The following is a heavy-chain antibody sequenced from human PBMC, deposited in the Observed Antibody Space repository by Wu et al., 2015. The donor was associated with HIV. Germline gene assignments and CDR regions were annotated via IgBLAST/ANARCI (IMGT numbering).Heavy chain of an antibody. CDR3: ARDRDGGGFYYGMDV. Sequence: QVQLVQSGAGVKKPGSSVKVSCKASGGSFSDYAISWVRQAPGQGLEWMGRIIPMYGKPIDAQKFQGRITITADDSTSTVDMELSSLRSEDTAVYFCARDRDGGGFYYGMDVVGSKGPRSQSPQ. V-gene: IGHV1-69*13. CDR2: IIPMYGKP. D-gene: IGHD2-15*01. J-gene: IGHJ6*01. CDR1: GGSFSDYA.